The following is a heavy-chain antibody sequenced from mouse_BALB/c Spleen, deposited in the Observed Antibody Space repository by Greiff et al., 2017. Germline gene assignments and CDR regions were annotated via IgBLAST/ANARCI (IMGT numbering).Heavy chain of an antibody. D-gene: IGHD2-14*01. CDR1: GFSLTSYG. CDR3: AKRYDEGYAMDY. Sequence: QVQLQQSGPSLVQPSQSLSITCTVSGFSLTSYGVHWVRQSPGKGLEWLGVIWRGGSTDYNAAFMSRLSITKDNSKSQVFFKMNSLQADDTAIYYCAKRYDEGYAMDYWGQGTSVTVSS. J-gene: IGHJ4*01. CDR2: IWRGGST. V-gene: IGHV2-5-1*01.